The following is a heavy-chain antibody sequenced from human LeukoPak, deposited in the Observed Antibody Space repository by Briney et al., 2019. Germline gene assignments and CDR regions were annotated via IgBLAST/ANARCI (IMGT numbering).Heavy chain of an antibody. D-gene: IGHD3-3*01. V-gene: IGHV3-30*04. CDR3: ARDRAWNYFDY. CDR2: ISYDGSNR. CDR1: GFTLSSYA. J-gene: IGHJ4*02. Sequence: GRSLRLSCTASGFTLSSYAMHWVRQAPGKGLEWVAIISYDGSNRYYVDSVEGRFTISRDNSKNTLYLQMDSLRAEDTAVYYCARDRAWNYFDYWGQGTLVTVSS.